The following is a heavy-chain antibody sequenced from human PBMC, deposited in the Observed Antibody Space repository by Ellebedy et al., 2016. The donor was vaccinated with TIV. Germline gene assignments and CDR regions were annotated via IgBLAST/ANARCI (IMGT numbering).Heavy chain of an antibody. CDR2: IIPIFSTP. Sequence: SVKVSCKASGGTSNNYAINWVRQAPGQGLEWMGGIIPIFSTPNYAKKFQDRVTITADESTSTTYMALSSLRSEDTAVYYCARARDYSRGGRYPIYFFDSWGQGTLVTVSS. D-gene: IGHD2-15*01. J-gene: IGHJ4*02. CDR1: GGTSNNYA. V-gene: IGHV1-69*13. CDR3: ARARDYSRGGRYPIYFFDS.